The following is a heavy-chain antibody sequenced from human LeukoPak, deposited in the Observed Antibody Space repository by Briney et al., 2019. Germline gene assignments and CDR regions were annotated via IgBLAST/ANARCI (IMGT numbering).Heavy chain of an antibody. CDR1: GFTFTSSA. Sequence: SVKVSCKASGFTFTSSAMQWVRQARGQRLEWIGWIVVGSGNTNYAQKFQERVTITRDMSTSTAYMELSSLRSEDTAVYYCAAGLLMGKCYYDSSGYYPHFDYWGQGTLVTVSS. CDR2: IVVGSGNT. CDR3: AAGLLMGKCYYDSSGYYPHFDY. V-gene: IGHV1-58*02. J-gene: IGHJ4*02. D-gene: IGHD3-22*01.